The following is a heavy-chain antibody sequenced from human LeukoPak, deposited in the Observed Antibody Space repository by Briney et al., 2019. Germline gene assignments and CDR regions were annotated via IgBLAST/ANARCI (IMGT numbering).Heavy chain of an antibody. D-gene: IGHD3-9*01. J-gene: IGHJ4*02. V-gene: IGHV3-23*01. Sequence: TGGSLRLSCAASGFTFNTHAMTWVRQAPGKGLEWVSSIGRPGGSTYYAASVRGRFTISRDNSKNTLTLQMNSLRADDTAFYYCGPTGSEVEFPIDFWGLGTLVTVSS. CDR3: GPTGSEVEFPIDF. CDR2: IGRPGGST. CDR1: GFTFNTHA.